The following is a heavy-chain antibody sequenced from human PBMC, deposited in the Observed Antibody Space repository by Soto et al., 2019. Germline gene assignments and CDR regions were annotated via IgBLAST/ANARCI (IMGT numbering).Heavy chain of an antibody. D-gene: IGHD6-13*01. CDR3: ASNIAAAGPDAEYFQH. CDR2: INWNGGST. CDR1: GFTFDDYG. Sequence: GGSLRLSCAASGFTFDDYGMSWVRQAPGKGLEWVSGINWNGGSTGYADSVKGRFTISRDNAKNSLYLQMNSLRAEDTALYYCASNIAAAGPDAEYFQHWGQGTLVTVSS. J-gene: IGHJ1*01. V-gene: IGHV3-20*04.